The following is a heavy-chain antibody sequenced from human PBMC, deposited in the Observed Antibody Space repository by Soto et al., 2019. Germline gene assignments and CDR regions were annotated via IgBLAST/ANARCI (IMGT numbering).Heavy chain of an antibody. V-gene: IGHV3-23*01. CDR3: AKDAPWPGRNFDY. J-gene: IGHJ4*02. CDR1: GFTFSSFA. Sequence: EVQLLESGGALVQPGGSLRLSCAASGFTFSSFAMYWVRQAPGKGLQWLSLISNSGGLTYYADSVKGRFTISRDNSKNTLYLQMKSLRADDTAIYFCAKDAPWPGRNFDYWGQGTQVTVSS. D-gene: IGHD5-12*01. CDR2: ISNSGGLT.